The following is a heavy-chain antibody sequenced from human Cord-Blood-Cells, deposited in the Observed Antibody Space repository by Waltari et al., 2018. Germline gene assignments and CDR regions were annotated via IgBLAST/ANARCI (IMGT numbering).Heavy chain of an antibody. Sequence: EVQLVESGGGLVKPGGSLRLSCAASAFTFSNAWMSRVRQAPGKGLEGVGRMKSKTDGGTTDYAAPVKGRLTIARDDSKNTVDLQMNSRKTEDTAVYYCTTDKGTGADYWGQGTLVTVSS. D-gene: IGHD1-1*01. CDR2: MKSKTDGGTT. CDR3: TTDKGTGADY. V-gene: IGHV3-15*01. J-gene: IGHJ4*02. CDR1: AFTFSNAW.